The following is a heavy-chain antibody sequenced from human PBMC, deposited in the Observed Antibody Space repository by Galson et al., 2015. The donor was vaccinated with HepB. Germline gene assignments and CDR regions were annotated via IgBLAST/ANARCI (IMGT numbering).Heavy chain of an antibody. CDR2: IWYDGSNK. CDR3: ARGGEVAGHFDH. D-gene: IGHD6-19*01. V-gene: IGHV3-33*01. J-gene: IGHJ4*02. Sequence: SLRLSCAASGFTFSSYGMHWVRQAPGKGLEWVAVIWYDGSNKYYADSVKGRFTISRDNSKNTLYLQMNSLRAEDTAVYYCARGGEVAGHFDHWGQGTLVTVSS. CDR1: GFTFSSYG.